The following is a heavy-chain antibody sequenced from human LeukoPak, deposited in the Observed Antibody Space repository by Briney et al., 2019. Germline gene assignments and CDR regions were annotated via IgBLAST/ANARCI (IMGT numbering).Heavy chain of an antibody. D-gene: IGHD6-13*01. CDR2: IYYSGST. CDR1: GGSISSGDYY. Sequence: SQTLSLTCTVSGGSISSGDYYWTRIRQHPGKGLERIGYIYYSGSTYYNPSLKSRVTISVDTSKNQFSLNLSSVTAADTAVYYCAREVRIAAAVIYDYWGQGTLVTVSS. J-gene: IGHJ4*02. V-gene: IGHV4-31*03. CDR3: AREVRIAAAVIYDY.